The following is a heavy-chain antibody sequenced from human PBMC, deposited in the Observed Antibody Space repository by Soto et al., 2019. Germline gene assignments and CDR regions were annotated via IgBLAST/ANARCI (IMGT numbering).Heavy chain of an antibody. CDR3: ARGPRGYVYYHGMDV. CDR2: IYHSGTT. V-gene: IGHV4-38-2*01. D-gene: IGHD3-10*01. Sequence: SETLSLTCAVSGDSISSIYYWAWIRQPPGKILEWIGSIYHSGTTYYNPSLKSRVTISVDTSKNQFSLKLTSVTAADTSVYYCARGPRGYVYYHGMDVWGQGTTVTVSS. J-gene: IGHJ6*02. CDR1: GDSISSIYY.